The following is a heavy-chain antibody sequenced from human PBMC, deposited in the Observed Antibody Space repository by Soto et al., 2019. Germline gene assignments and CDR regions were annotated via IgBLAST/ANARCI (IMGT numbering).Heavy chain of an antibody. Sequence: ASVKVSCKASGYTFTTYDISWVRQATGQGLEWMGWMNPYSGNTGYAQKFQGRVTITADESTSTAYMELSSLRSEDTAMYFCAKASGYCSSNTCFAGMDVWGQGTTVTVSS. D-gene: IGHD2-2*01. CDR2: MNPYSGNT. CDR3: AKASGYCSSNTCFAGMDV. J-gene: IGHJ6*02. V-gene: IGHV1-8*01. CDR1: GYTFTTYD.